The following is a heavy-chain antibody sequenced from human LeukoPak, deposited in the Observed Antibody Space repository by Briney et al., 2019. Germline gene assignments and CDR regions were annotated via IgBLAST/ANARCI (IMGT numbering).Heavy chain of an antibody. Sequence: GGSLRLSCAATGLSVSSNFMSWVRQAPGKGLEWVSVIYGGGSTYYADSVKGRFTISRDTPKNTLYLQMNSPRVEDTAVYYCASWPVGWYGEDSWGQGTLVTVSS. V-gene: IGHV3-53*01. J-gene: IGHJ4*02. CDR2: IYGGGST. D-gene: IGHD6-19*01. CDR1: GLSVSSNF. CDR3: ASWPVGWYGEDS.